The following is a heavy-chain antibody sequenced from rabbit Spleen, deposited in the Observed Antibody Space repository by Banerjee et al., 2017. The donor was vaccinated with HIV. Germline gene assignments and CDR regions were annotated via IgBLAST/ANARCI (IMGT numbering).Heavy chain of an antibody. D-gene: IGHD1-1*01. V-gene: IGHV1S47*01. CDR2: IDPIFGST. CDR3: VRDQAGDAGYYNL. J-gene: IGHJ4*01. Sequence: QEQLVESGGGLVQPGESLKVSCKASGFDFSSYGVSWVRQAPGKGLEWIGYIDPIFGSTYYANWVNGRFTVARHNAQNTLYLQLNSLIVADTATYFCVRDQAGDAGYYNLWGQGTLVTVS. CDR1: GFDFSSYG.